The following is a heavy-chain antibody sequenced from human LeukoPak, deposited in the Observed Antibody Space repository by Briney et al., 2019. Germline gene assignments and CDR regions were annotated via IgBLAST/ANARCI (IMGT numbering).Heavy chain of an antibody. V-gene: IGHV1-18*01. J-gene: IGHJ4*02. CDR3: AREEGIAARRPFDY. D-gene: IGHD6-6*01. CDR2: ISAYNGNT. Sequence: ASVKVSCKASGYTFTSYGISWVRQAPGQGLEWMGWISAYNGNTNYAQKLRGRVTMTTDTSTSTAYMELRSLRSDDTAVYYCAREEGIAARRPFDYWGQGTLVTVSS. CDR1: GYTFTSYG.